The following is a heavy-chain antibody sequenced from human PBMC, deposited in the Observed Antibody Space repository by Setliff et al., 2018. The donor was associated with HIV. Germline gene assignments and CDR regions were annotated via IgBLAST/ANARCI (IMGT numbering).Heavy chain of an antibody. J-gene: IGHJ4*02. V-gene: IGHV4-59*01. CDR1: SGSISVYY. CDR2: VSYSGGT. D-gene: IGHD4-4*01. CDR3: ARARGRAQLSYYFDS. Sequence: SETLSLTCSVPSGSISVYYWSWVRQPPGRGLEWTGYVSYSGGTSYNPTLDSRVTMSIDTARDQFSLKLSSVTAADTAVYYCARARGRAQLSYYFDSWGQGRLVTVSS.